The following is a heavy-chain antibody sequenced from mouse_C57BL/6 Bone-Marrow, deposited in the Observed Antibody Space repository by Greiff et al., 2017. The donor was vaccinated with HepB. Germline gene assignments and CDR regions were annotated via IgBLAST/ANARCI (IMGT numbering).Heavy chain of an antibody. CDR3: AREDYGSGY. CDR1: GYSITSGYY. Sequence: EVQLQQSGPGLVKPSQSLSLTCSVTGYSITSGYYWNWIRQFPGNKLEWMGYISYDGSNNYNPSLKNRISITRDTSKNQFFLKLNSVTTEDTATYYCAREDYGSGYWGQGTTLTVSS. J-gene: IGHJ2*01. D-gene: IGHD1-1*01. CDR2: ISYDGSN. V-gene: IGHV3-6*01.